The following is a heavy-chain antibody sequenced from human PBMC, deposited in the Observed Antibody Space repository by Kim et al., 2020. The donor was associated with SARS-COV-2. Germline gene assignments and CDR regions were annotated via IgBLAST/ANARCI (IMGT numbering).Heavy chain of an antibody. V-gene: IGHV3-53*01. CDR1: GFTVSSNY. CDR2: ISRAILT. Sequence: GGSLRLSCAASGFTVSSNYMSWFRPPPSQFLSFFSFISRAILTYYSDSVKGRFTISRDDSKNTLYLQMNSLRSEDTAVYYCASSNMAAGIFYWGQGTLVTVAS. J-gene: IGHJ4*02. D-gene: IGHD6-13*01. CDR3: ASSNMAAGIFY.